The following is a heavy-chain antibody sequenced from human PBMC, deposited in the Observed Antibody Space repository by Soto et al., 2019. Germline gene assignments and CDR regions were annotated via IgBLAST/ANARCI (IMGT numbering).Heavy chain of an antibody. CDR1: GFTFSSYA. Sequence: GGSLRLSCAASGFTFSSYAMSWVRQAPGKGLEWVSAISGSGGSTYYADSVKGRFTISRDNSKNTLYLQMNSLRAEDTAVYYCARNGLGIESAFDYWGQGTLVTVSS. J-gene: IGHJ4*02. D-gene: IGHD7-27*01. CDR3: ARNGLGIESAFDY. CDR2: ISGSGGST. V-gene: IGHV3-23*01.